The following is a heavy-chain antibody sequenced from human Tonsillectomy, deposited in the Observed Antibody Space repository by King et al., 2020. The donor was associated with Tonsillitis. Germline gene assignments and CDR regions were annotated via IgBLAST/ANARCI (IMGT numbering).Heavy chain of an antibody. V-gene: IGHV3-23*04. Sequence: VQLVESGGGLVQPGGSLRLSCAASGFTLSFYAMSWVRQAPGKGLEWVSTISGSDSSTYYADSVKGRFTISRDNSKNTLYLQMNSLRDEDTAVYYCPSWCGERAFDIWGQGTMV. CDR1: GFTLSFYA. CDR2: ISGSDSST. D-gene: IGHD3-10*01. CDR3: PSWCGERAFDI. J-gene: IGHJ3*02.